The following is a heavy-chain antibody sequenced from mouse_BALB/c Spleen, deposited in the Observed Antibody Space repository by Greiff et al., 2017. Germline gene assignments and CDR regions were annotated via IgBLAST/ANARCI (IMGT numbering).Heavy chain of an antibody. D-gene: IGHD2-4*01. CDR3: AREGVYDYDDATFDY. CDR2: INPYNDGT. J-gene: IGHJ2*01. CDR1: GYTFTSYV. V-gene: IGHV1-14*01. Sequence: VQLKESGPELVKPGASVKMSCKASGYTFTSYVMHWVKQKPGQGLEWIGYINPYNDGTKYNEKFKGKATLTSDKSSSTAYMELSSLTSEDSAVYYCAREGVYDYDDATFDYWGQGTTLTVSS.